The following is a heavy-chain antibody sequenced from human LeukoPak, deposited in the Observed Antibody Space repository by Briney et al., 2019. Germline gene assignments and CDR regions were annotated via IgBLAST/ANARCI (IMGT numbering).Heavy chain of an antibody. J-gene: IGHJ4*02. CDR3: ATASRYCSSTSCRDY. D-gene: IGHD2-2*01. Sequence: PGGSLRLSCAASGFTFSSYWMPWVRQAPGKGLVWVSRINSDGSSTSYADSVKGRFTISRDNAKNTLYLQMNSLRAEDTAVYYCATASRYCSSTSCRDYWGQGTLVTVSS. CDR2: INSDGSST. V-gene: IGHV3-74*01. CDR1: GFTFSSYW.